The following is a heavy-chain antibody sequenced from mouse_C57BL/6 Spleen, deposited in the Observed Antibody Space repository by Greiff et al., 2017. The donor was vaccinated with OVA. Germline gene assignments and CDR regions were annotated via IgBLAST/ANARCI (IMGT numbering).Heavy chain of an antibody. CDR2: IDPSDSET. CDR3: GREGGQLSLDY. Sequence: VQLQQPGAELVRPGSSVKLSCKASGYTFTSYWMHWVKQRPIQGLEWIGNIDPSDSETHYNQKFKDKATLTVDKSSSTAYMQLSSLTSEDSAVYYCGREGGQLSLDYWGQGTSVTVSS. J-gene: IGHJ4*01. CDR1: GYTFTSYW. V-gene: IGHV1-52*01. D-gene: IGHD3-2*02.